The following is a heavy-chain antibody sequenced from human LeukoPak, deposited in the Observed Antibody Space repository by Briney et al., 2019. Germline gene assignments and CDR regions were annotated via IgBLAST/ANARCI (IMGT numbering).Heavy chain of an antibody. D-gene: IGHD3-9*01. Sequence: PGGSLRLSCAASGFTFSSYEMNWVRQAPGKGLEWVSYISSSGSTIYYADSVKGRFTISRDNSENTLYLQMNSLRAEDTAVYYCAKMGPEAYYDILTGENYFDYWGRGTLVTVSS. CDR2: ISSSGSTI. V-gene: IGHV3-48*03. CDR3: AKMGPEAYYDILTGENYFDY. J-gene: IGHJ4*02. CDR1: GFTFSSYE.